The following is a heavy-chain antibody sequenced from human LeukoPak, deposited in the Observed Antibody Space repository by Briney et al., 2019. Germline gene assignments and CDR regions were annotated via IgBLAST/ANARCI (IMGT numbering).Heavy chain of an antibody. D-gene: IGHD6-19*01. CDR1: GGSISSFY. J-gene: IGHJ4*02. V-gene: IGHV4-59*08. CDR3: ATISGQWLVLIDY. Sequence: KPSETLSLTCTVSGGSISSFYWSWIRQPPGKGLEWIGYIYYSGNTNYNPSLKSRVIISVDTSKNQFSLKLSSLTAADTAVYYCATISGQWLVLIDYWGQGTLVTVSS. CDR2: IYYSGNT.